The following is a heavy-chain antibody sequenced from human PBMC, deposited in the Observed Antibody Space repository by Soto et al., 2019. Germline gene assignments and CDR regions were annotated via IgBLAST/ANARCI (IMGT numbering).Heavy chain of an antibody. J-gene: IGHJ5*01. CDR1: GYTFTSYG. CDR2: ISAYNGNT. V-gene: IGHV1-18*01. Sequence: GASVKVSCKASGYTFTSYGISWVRQAPGQGLEWMGWISAYNGNTNYAQKLQGRVTMTTDTSTSTAYMELRSLRSDDTAVYYCARERSAAGTGWFDPWGQGTTVTVSS. D-gene: IGHD6-13*01. CDR3: ARERSAAGTGWFDP.